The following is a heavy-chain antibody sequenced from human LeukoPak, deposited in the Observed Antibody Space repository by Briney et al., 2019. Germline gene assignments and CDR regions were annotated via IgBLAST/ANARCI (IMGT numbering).Heavy chain of an antibody. D-gene: IGHD3-22*01. Sequence: GGSLRLSCAASGFTFSSYNLNWVRQAPGKGLEWVSSISSSGNYIYYADSVKGRFTISRDNAENSLYLQMNSLRAEDTAVYYCARDKSAYDSGGYDWGQGTLVTVSS. CDR3: ARDKSAYDSGGYD. CDR1: GFTFSSYN. CDR2: ISSSGNYI. V-gene: IGHV3-21*01. J-gene: IGHJ4*02.